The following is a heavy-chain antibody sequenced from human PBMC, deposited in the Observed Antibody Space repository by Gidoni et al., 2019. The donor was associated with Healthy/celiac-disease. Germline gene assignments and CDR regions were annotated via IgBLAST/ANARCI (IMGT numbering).Heavy chain of an antibody. Sequence: QVQLQESGPGLVKPSGTLSLTCAVSGGSISSSNWWSWVRQPPGKGLEWIGEIYHSGSTNYNPSLKSRVTISVDKSKNQFSLKLSSVTAADTAVYYCARATYYYDSSGYPRYYFDYWGQGTLVTVSS. J-gene: IGHJ4*02. CDR2: IYHSGST. D-gene: IGHD3-22*01. CDR3: ARATYYYDSSGYPRYYFDY. CDR1: GGSISSSNW. V-gene: IGHV4-4*02.